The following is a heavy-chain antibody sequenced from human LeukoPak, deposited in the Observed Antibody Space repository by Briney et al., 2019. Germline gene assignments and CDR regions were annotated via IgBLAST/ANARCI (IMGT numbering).Heavy chain of an antibody. CDR1: GLTFSTYC. D-gene: IGHD2/OR15-2a*01. J-gene: IGHJ4*02. CDR3: ASAGDNYGNSGSLN. Sequence: GGSLRLSCAASGLTFSTYCMSWVRQAPGKGLEWVANINQDGSEKYYVDSVKGRFTISRDTAKNSLYLQMNSLRAEDTAVYYCASAGDNYGNSGSLNWGQGTLVTVSS. V-gene: IGHV3-7*01. CDR2: INQDGSEK.